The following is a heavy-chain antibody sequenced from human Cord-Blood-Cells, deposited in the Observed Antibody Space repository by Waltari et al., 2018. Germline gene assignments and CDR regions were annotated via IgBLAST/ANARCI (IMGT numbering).Heavy chain of an antibody. CDR2: VIPIFGTA. J-gene: IGHJ6*02. CDR3: ARTRGRCTGGVCYLYYYYYGMDV. CDR1: GGTFSSYA. Sequence: QVQLVQSGAEVKKPGSSVTVSCKASGGTFSSYALSWVRQAPGHGLEWQGGVIPIFGTANYAQKFQGRVTITADKSTSTAYMELSSLRSEDTAVYYCARTRGRCTGGVCYLYYYYYGMDVWGQGTTVTVSS. V-gene: IGHV1-69*06. D-gene: IGHD2-8*02.